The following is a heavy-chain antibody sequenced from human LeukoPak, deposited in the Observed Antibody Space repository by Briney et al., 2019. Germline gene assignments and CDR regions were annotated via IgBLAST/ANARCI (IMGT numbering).Heavy chain of an antibody. D-gene: IGHD5-12*01. CDR3: ARGHGYNNGYPYFDS. V-gene: IGHV4-4*07. Sequence: PSETLSLTCTVSGGSLSSYYWSWIRQPAGKGLEWIGRIYTSGSTNYNASLKSRVSMSVDTYKNQFSLKLRSVTAADSAVYFCARGHGYNNGYPYFDSWGQGTLVSVSS. CDR1: GGSLSSYY. J-gene: IGHJ4*02. CDR2: IYTSGST.